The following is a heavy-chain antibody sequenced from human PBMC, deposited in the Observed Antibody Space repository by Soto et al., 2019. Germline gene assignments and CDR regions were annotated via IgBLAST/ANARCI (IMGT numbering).Heavy chain of an antibody. J-gene: IGHJ6*02. CDR3: ARNGTYSSSLSRYSGMDV. CDR1: GGTFGNFI. Sequence: QVQLVQSGAEVKEPGSSVRVSCKASGGTFGNFIMNWVRQTPGQGLEWMGGIVPMLGTPTYAEKFKGRVRISATGSTSTTYMELTSLRSEDTAIYSCARNGTYSSSLSRYSGMDVWGQGTTVTVSS. CDR2: IVPMLGTP. D-gene: IGHD1-26*01. V-gene: IGHV1-69*01.